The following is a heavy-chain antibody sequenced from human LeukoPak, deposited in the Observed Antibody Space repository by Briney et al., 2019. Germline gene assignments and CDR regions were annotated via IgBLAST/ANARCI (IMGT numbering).Heavy chain of an antibody. J-gene: IGHJ5*02. Sequence: SSETLSLTCTVSGGSISSYYWSWIRQPPGKGLEWIGYIYYSGSTNYNPSLKSRVTISVDTSKNQFSLKLSSVTAADTAVYYCVRDLGIAAAGRGWFDPWGQGTLVTVSS. V-gene: IGHV4-59*01. CDR2: IYYSGST. D-gene: IGHD6-13*01. CDR3: VRDLGIAAAGRGWFDP. CDR1: GGSISSYY.